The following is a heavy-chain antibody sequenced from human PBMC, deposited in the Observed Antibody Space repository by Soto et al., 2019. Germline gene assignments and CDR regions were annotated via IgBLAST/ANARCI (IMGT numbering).Heavy chain of an antibody. D-gene: IGHD2-8*01. CDR1: GFTFSDHY. Sequence: GGSLRLSCAASGFTFSDHYMDWVRQAPGKGLEWVGRARNKVNGYTTGYAASVEGRFSISRDDSKNSLYLQMNSLKAEDTAVYFCARLMGTAFDLWGHGTLVTVSS. V-gene: IGHV3-72*01. CDR3: ARLMGTAFDL. J-gene: IGHJ4*01. CDR2: ARNKVNGYTT.